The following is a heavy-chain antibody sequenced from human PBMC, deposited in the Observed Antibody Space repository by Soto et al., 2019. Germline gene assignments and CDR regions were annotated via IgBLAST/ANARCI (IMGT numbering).Heavy chain of an antibody. CDR3: AREAATVTTNWFDP. CDR1: GYTFTGYY. CDR2: INPNSGGT. V-gene: IGHV1-2*02. D-gene: IGHD4-17*01. J-gene: IGHJ5*02. Sequence: ASVKVSCKASGYTFTGYYMHWVLQAPGQGLEWMGWINPNSGGTNYAQKFQGRVTMTRDTSISTAYMELSRLRSDDTAVYYCAREAATVTTNWFDPWGQGTLVTVSS.